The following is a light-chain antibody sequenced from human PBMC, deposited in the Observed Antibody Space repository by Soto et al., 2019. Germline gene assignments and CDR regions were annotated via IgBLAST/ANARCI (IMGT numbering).Light chain of an antibody. J-gene: IGLJ1*01. CDR3: SSQTSSSTRV. CDR2: DVS. CDR1: SSDVGDYNY. V-gene: IGLV2-14*01. Sequence: QSAVAQPASVSGSPGQSITISCTGTSSDVGDYNYVSWYQQHPGKAPKVMIYDVSNRPSGVSNRFSGSKSGNTASLTISGLQAEDEADYYCSSQTSSSTRVFGTGTKAPS.